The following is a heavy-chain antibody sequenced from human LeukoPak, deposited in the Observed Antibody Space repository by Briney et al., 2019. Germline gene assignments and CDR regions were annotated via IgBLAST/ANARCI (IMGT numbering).Heavy chain of an antibody. Sequence: PSETLSLTSAVYAGSFSGYYWSWNRQPPGNWREWIGEINHSRSTNYNTSLESRVTISVDTSKNQFSLKLSSVTAADTAVYYCARGRGSSWYFPFDYWGQGTLVTVSS. CDR3: ARGRGSSWYFPFDY. D-gene: IGHD6-13*01. V-gene: IGHV4-34*01. CDR1: AGSFSGYY. J-gene: IGHJ4*02. CDR2: INHSRST.